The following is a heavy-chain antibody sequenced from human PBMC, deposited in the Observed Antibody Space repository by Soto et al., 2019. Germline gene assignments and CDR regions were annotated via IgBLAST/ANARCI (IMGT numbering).Heavy chain of an antibody. CDR2: ITNTDDNT. D-gene: IGHD5-18*01. CDR1: GFPFSTYA. CDR3: AKEGRNSYGYDL. V-gene: IGHV3-23*01. Sequence: EVQILESGGDLVQPGGSLRLSCEASGFPFSTYAMSWVRQAPGKGLEWVSIITNTDDNTHYTGSVKGRFTISRDNSKNTLYLQMNSLRAEDTAVYYGAKEGRNSYGYDLWGQGILVTVSS. J-gene: IGHJ2*01.